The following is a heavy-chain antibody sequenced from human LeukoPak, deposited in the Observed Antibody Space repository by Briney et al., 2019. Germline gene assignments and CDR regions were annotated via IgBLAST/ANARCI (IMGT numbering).Heavy chain of an antibody. CDR3: ARVSIVATIGYYYYGMDV. V-gene: IGHV3-48*03. Sequence: PGGSLRLSCAASGFTFSSYEMNWVRQAPGKGLEWVSYISSSGSTIYYADSVKGRFTISRDNAKNSLYLQMNSLRAEDTAVYYCARVSIVATIGYYYYGMDVWGQGTTVTVSS. J-gene: IGHJ6*02. CDR1: GFTFSSYE. CDR2: ISSSGSTI. D-gene: IGHD5-12*01.